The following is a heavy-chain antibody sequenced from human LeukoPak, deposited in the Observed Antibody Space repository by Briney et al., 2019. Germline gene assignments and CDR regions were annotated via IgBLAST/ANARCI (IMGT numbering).Heavy chain of an antibody. CDR2: IWYDGSNK. Sequence: PGGSLGLSCAASGFSFSNYGMHWVRQAPGKGLEWVAVIWYDGSNKYYADSVKGRFTISRDNSKNTLYVQMSSLRAEDTAVYYCARSNNGGWGYCDYWGQGSLVTVSS. CDR3: ARSNNGGWGYCDY. V-gene: IGHV3-33*01. J-gene: IGHJ4*02. D-gene: IGHD3-16*01. CDR1: GFSFSNYG.